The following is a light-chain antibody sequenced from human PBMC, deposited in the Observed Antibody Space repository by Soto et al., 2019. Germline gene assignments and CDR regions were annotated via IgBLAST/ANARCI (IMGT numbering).Light chain of an antibody. V-gene: IGLV2-11*01. CDR2: DVS. Sequence: QSALTQPRSVSESPGQSVTISCTGTSSDVGGYNYVSWYQQHPGKAPKLMISDVSKRPSGVPDPFSGSKSGNTASLTISGLQAEDEADYYCCSSAGTYTSVFGGGTKVTVL. CDR1: SSDVGGYNY. J-gene: IGLJ3*02. CDR3: CSSAGTYTSV.